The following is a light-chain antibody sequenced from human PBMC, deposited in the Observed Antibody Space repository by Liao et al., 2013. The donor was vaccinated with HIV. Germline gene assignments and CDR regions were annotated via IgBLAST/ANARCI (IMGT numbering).Light chain of an antibody. Sequence: SYVLTQPPSVSVAPGKTARITCGGNNIGTKSVHWYQQKPGQAPVLVIYHDSDRPSGIPERFSGSNSGNTATLTISRVEAGDEADYYCQVWDSNSDHLYVFGTGTKVTVL. CDR3: QVWDSNSDHLYV. J-gene: IGLJ1*01. CDR1: NIGTKS. V-gene: IGLV3-21*01. CDR2: HDS.